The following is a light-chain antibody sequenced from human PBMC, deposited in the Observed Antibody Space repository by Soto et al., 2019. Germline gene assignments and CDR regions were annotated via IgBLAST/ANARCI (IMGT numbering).Light chain of an antibody. J-gene: IGKJ1*01. V-gene: IGKV3-20*01. CDR2: GVS. Sequence: IGLKLSPGALSLSPGERVTLSCRASQSVSSMYFAWYQQKRGQAPRLLIYGVSSRATGIPDRFSGSGSGTDFTLTISRLEAEDFAVYYCQQYGLLGTFGQGTKVDIK. CDR1: QSVSSMY. CDR3: QQYGLLGT.